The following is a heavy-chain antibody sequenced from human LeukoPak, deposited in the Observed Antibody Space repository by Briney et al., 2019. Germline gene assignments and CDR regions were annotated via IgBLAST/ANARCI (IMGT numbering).Heavy chain of an antibody. CDR3: ARVGPPAAGRGYWYFDL. CDR1: GFTFDDYG. D-gene: IGHD6-13*01. J-gene: IGHJ2*01. V-gene: IGHV3-20*04. CDR2: INWNGGST. Sequence: GGSLRLSCTASGFTFDDYGMSWVRQAPGMGLEWVAGINWNGGSTTYADAVKGRVTISRHNGKNALYLHMNSLRAEDTAVYYCARVGPPAAGRGYWYFDLWGRGTLVTVSS.